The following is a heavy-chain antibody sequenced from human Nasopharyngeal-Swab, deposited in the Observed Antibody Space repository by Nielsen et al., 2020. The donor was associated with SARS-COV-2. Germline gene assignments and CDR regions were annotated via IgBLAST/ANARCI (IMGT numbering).Heavy chain of an antibody. CDR2: IKQDGSEK. J-gene: IGHJ4*02. CDR3: ARGTQLRYFDWLDY. CDR1: GFTFSSYW. Sequence: GGSLKISCAASGFTFSSYWMSWVRQAPGKGLEWVANIKQDGSEKYYVDSVKGRFTISRDNAKNSLYLQMNSLRAEDTAVYYCARGTQLRYFDWLDYWGQGTLVTVSS. D-gene: IGHD3-9*01. V-gene: IGHV3-7*03.